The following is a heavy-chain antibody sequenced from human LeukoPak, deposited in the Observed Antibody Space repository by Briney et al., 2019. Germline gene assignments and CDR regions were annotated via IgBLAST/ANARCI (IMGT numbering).Heavy chain of an antibody. D-gene: IGHD2-2*01. V-gene: IGHV1-2*02. CDR3: ASPGGLNCSSTSCYDEQLPLYYYYGMDV. J-gene: IGHJ6*02. CDR1: GYTFTGYY. Sequence: ASVKVSCKASGYTFTGYYMHWVRQAPGQGLEWMGWINPNSGGTNYAQKFQGRVTMTRDTSNSTAYMELSRLRSDDTAAYYCASPGGLNCSSTSCYDEQLPLYYYYGMDVWGQGTTVTVSS. CDR2: INPNSGGT.